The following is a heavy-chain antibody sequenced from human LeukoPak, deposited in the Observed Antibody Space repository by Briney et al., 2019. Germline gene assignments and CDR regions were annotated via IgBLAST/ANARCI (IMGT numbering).Heavy chain of an antibody. V-gene: IGHV3-30*03. Sequence: PGGSLRLSCAASGFIFSSYGMHWVRQAPGKGLEWVAVISYDGSNKYYADSVKGRFTISRDNAKNSLYLQMNSLRAEDTAVYYCARDSVPSGNFDYWGQGTLVTVSS. D-gene: IGHD6-6*01. CDR3: ARDSVPSGNFDY. CDR1: GFIFSSYG. CDR2: ISYDGSNK. J-gene: IGHJ4*02.